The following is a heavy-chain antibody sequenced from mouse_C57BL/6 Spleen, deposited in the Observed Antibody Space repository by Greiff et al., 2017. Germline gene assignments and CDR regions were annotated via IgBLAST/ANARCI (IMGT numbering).Heavy chain of an antibody. V-gene: IGHV1-69*01. J-gene: IGHJ2*01. CDR1: GYTFTSYW. D-gene: IGHD2-5*01. CDR3: ARDSNYAYYLDY. Sequence: QVQLQQPGAELVMPGASVKLSCKASGYTFTSYWMHWVKQRPGQGLEWIGEIDPYDSYTNYNQKFKGKSTLTVDKSSSTAYMQLSSLTSEDSAVYYCARDSNYAYYLDYWGQGTTLTVSS. CDR2: IDPYDSYT.